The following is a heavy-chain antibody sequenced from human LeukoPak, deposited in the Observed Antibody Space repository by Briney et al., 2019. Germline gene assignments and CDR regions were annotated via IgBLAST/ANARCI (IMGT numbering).Heavy chain of an antibody. CDR1: GSSFTSYW. CDR3: ARHMGYCSSTSCYSGWFDP. CDR2: IYPGDSDT. J-gene: IGHJ5*02. V-gene: IGHV5-51*01. D-gene: IGHD2-2*01. Sequence: GESLKISCKGSGSSFTSYWIGWVRQLPGKGLGWMGIIYPGDSDTRYSPSFQGQVTISADKSISTAYLQWSSLKASDTAMYYCARHMGYCSSTSCYSGWFDPWGQGTLVTVSS.